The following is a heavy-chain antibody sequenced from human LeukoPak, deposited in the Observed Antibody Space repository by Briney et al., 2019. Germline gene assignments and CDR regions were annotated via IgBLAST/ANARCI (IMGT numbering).Heavy chain of an antibody. Sequence: GGSLRLSCTASGFTFSNYLMSWVRQAPGKGLEWVANIKQDGSETFYVDSVKGRFTISRDNAKNSLYLQMNSLRAEDTAVYYCASYRTVAKTYWFDSWGQGTLATVSS. J-gene: IGHJ5*01. CDR3: ASYRTVAKTYWFDS. V-gene: IGHV3-7*01. CDR2: IKQDGSET. D-gene: IGHD5-12*01. CDR1: GFTFSNYL.